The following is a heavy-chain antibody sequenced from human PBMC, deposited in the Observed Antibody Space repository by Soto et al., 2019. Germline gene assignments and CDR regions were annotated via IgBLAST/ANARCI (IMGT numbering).Heavy chain of an antibody. J-gene: IGHJ3*01. V-gene: IGHV3-21*04. CDR2: ISSTSTNI. D-gene: IGHD1-1*01. CDR1: GFRFRTCI. Sequence: GGSLRLSCLASGFRFRTCIMHWVRQAPGKGLEWIATISSTSTNIYYAGSVKGRFSISRDNPKNSLFLQMNSLRAEDMAVYYCARGIASTSLVSFDVWGQGKMVTVSS. CDR3: ARGIASTSLVSFDV.